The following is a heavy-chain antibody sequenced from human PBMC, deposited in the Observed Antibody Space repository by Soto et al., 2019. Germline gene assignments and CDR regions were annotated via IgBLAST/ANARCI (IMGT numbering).Heavy chain of an antibody. J-gene: IGHJ6*02. CDR3: ARDSYSGTPRTPCSTLF. CDR1: GFTFSSYW. Sequence: GGSLRLSCAASGFTFSSYWMHWVRHAPGKGLVWVSRINTDGSGTSYADSVKGRFTISRDNVKNMMYLQMNSLRAEDTAVYYCARDSYSGTPRTPCSTLFCGQGTTVIGSS. V-gene: IGHV3-74*01. D-gene: IGHD1-26*01. CDR2: INTDGSGT.